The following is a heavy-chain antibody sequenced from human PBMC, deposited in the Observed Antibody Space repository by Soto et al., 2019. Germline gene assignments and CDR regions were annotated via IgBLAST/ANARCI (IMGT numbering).Heavy chain of an antibody. CDR1: GFTFSSYG. Sequence: GGSLRLSCAASGFTFSSYGMHWVRQAPGKGLEWVAVISYDGSNKYYADSVKGRFTISRDNSKNTLYLQMNSLRAEDTAVYYCAKDRGGLRFLEWLFDYWGQGTLVTVSS. V-gene: IGHV3-30*18. D-gene: IGHD3-3*01. J-gene: IGHJ4*02. CDR3: AKDRGGLRFLEWLFDY. CDR2: ISYDGSNK.